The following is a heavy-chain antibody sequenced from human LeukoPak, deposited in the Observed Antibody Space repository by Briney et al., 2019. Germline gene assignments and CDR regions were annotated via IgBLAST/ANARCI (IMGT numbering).Heavy chain of an antibody. CDR3: ARHYQWLAPPSDY. Sequence: PSETLSLTCTVSGGSISSSSYYWGWIRQPPGKGLEWIGSIHYSGSAYYQPSLKSRVTISVDTSKNQFSLKLNSVTATDTSVYYCARHYQWLAPPSDYWGQGTLVTVSS. V-gene: IGHV4-39*01. D-gene: IGHD6-19*01. CDR2: IHYSGSA. CDR1: GGSISSSSYY. J-gene: IGHJ4*02.